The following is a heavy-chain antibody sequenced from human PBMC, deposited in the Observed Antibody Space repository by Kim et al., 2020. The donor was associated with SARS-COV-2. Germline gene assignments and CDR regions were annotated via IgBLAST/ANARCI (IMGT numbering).Heavy chain of an antibody. J-gene: IGHJ3*02. V-gene: IGHV4-39*01. D-gene: IGHD3-3*01. CDR1: GGSISSSSYY. Sequence: SETLSLTCTVSGGSISSSSYYWGWIRQPPGKGLEWIGSIYYSGSTYYNPSLKSRVTISVDTSKNQFSLKLSSVTAADTAVYYCARRSGYSTDGLGQTDNAFDIWGQGTMVTVSS. CDR3: ARRSGYSTDGLGQTDNAFDI. CDR2: IYYSGST.